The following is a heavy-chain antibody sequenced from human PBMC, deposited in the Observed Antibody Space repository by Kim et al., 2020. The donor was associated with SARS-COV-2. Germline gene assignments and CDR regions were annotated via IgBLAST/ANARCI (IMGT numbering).Heavy chain of an antibody. V-gene: IGHV4-59*13. J-gene: IGHJ2*01. CDR1: SGSIRSYY. CDR3: GRGGEYSSSSDGSDDF. Sequence: SETLSLTCTVSSGSIRSYYWTWIRQSPGKGLEWIGFISYSVNTNYNPSLRSRVTISLDTYKNRFSLKLNSVTAADTAVYYCGRGGEYSSSSDGSDDF. CDR2: ISYSVNT. D-gene: IGHD6-6*01.